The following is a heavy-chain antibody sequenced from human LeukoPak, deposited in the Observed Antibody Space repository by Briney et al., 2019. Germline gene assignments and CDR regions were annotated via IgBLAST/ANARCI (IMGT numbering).Heavy chain of an antibody. CDR3: AKDSTVSGSYYGMDI. J-gene: IGHJ6*02. CDR2: IYSGGST. D-gene: IGHD3-22*01. Sequence: PGGSLRLSCAASGFTVSSNYMSWVRQAPGKGLEWVSVIYSGGSTYYADSVKGRFTISRDNSKNTLYLQMSSLRAEDTAIYYCAKDSTVSGSYYGMDIWGQGTTVTVSS. V-gene: IGHV3-53*01. CDR1: GFTVSSNY.